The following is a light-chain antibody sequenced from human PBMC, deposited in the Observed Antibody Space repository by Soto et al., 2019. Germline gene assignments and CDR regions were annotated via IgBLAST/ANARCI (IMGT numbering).Light chain of an antibody. Sequence: EVVLTQSPGTLSLSPGERATLSCRTSQTVSSSYYLAWYQQKPGQAPRLLIYGASNRASGVPDRFSSGWSGTDFTLTISRLEPEDFAVYYCQQYGSSPYTFGLGTKLEIK. CDR1: QTVSSSYY. CDR3: QQYGSSPYT. J-gene: IGKJ2*01. CDR2: GAS. V-gene: IGKV3-20*01.